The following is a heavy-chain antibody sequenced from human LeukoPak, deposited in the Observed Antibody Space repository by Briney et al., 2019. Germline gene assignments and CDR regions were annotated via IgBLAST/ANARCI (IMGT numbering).Heavy chain of an antibody. CDR1: GDSVSSNSAA. Sequence: SQTLSLTCAISGDSVSSNSAAWNWIRQSPSRGLEWLGRTYYWSKWYNDYAVSVKSRITINPDTSKNQFSLQLNSVTPEDTAVYYCARDGNTNGYSSSPWRAFDIWGQGTMVTVSS. CDR3: ARDGNTNGYSSSPWRAFDI. D-gene: IGHD6-13*01. V-gene: IGHV6-1*01. CDR2: TYYWSKWYN. J-gene: IGHJ3*02.